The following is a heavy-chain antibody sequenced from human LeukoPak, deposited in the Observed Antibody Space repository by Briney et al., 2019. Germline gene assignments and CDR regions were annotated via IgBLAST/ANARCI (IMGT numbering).Heavy chain of an antibody. J-gene: IGHJ5*02. CDR2: ICYSGST. CDR1: GGSISSSSYY. Sequence: PSETLSLTCTVSGGSISSSSYYWGWIRQPPGKGLEWIGSICYSGSTYYNPSLKSRVTISVDTSKNQFSLKLSSVTAADTAVYYCARHRTLWFGELSSNWFDPWGQGTLVTVSS. D-gene: IGHD3-10*01. V-gene: IGHV4-39*01. CDR3: ARHRTLWFGELSSNWFDP.